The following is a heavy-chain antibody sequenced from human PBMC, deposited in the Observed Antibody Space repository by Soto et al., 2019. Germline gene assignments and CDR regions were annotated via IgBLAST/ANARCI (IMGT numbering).Heavy chain of an antibody. CDR1: GFTFSSYS. D-gene: IGHD4-17*01. J-gene: IGHJ4*02. CDR2: ISSSSSYI. V-gene: IGHV3-21*01. CDR3: ARAALGDYGDYFDY. Sequence: GGSLRLSCAASGFTFSSYSMNWVRQAPGKGLEWVSSISSSSSYIYYADSVKGRFTISRDNAKNSLYLQMNSLRAEDTAVYYCARAALGDYGDYFDYWGQGTLVTVSS.